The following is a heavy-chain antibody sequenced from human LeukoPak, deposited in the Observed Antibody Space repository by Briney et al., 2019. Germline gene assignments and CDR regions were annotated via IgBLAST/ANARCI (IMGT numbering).Heavy chain of an antibody. CDR3: ASEDCSGGSCYSTGEYWFDP. V-gene: IGHV1-69*06. CDR1: GGTFSSYA. D-gene: IGHD2-15*01. Sequence: SVKVSCKASGGTFSSYAISWVRQAPGQGLEWMGGIIPIFGTANYAQKFQGRVTITADKSTSTAYMELSSLRSEDTAVYYCASEDCSGGSCYSTGEYWFDPWGQGTLVTVSS. CDR2: IIPIFGTA. J-gene: IGHJ5*02.